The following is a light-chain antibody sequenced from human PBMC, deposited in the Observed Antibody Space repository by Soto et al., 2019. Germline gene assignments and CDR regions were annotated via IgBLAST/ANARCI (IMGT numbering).Light chain of an antibody. J-gene: IGKJ2*01. CDR3: HQYDTSSYN. V-gene: IGKV3-20*01. Sequence: EIVLTQSPGTLSLSPGERASLSCRASQSLISSSLAWYQQKPGQAPRLLIYGVSTRATDIPDRFSGSGSGTDFTLTISRLEPEDFAVYYCHQYDTSSYNFGQGTKLESK. CDR1: QSLISSS. CDR2: GVS.